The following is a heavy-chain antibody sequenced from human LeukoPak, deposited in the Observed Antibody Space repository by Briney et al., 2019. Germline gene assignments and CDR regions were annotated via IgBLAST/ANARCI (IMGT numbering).Heavy chain of an antibody. J-gene: IGHJ1*01. V-gene: IGHV1-18*01. CDR3: VREGGSSGYYYFQY. D-gene: IGHD3-22*01. CDR2: ISAYYGTT. Sequence: ASVKVSCKASGYTFTTYGISWVRQAPGQGLEWMGWISAYYGTTDYAQKLQGRVTMTTDTPTSTAYMELRSLRSDDTAVYFCVREGGSSGYYYFQYWGQGTLVTVSP. CDR1: GYTFTTYG.